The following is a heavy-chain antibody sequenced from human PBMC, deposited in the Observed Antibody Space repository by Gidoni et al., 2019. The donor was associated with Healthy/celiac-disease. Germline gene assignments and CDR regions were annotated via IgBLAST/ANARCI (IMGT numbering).Heavy chain of an antibody. D-gene: IGHD3-3*01. V-gene: IGHV3-15*07. CDR3: TTGPGCYDFWSGYSGCGMDV. CDR2: IKSKTDGGTT. J-gene: IGHJ6*02. Sequence: KGLEWVGCIKSKTDGGTTDYAAPVKGRFTISRDDSKNTLYLQMNSLKTEDTAVYYCTTGPGCYDFWSGYSGCGMDVWGQGTTVTVSS.